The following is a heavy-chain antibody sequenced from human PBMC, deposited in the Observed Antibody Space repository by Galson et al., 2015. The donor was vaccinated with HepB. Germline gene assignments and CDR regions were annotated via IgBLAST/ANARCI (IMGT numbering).Heavy chain of an antibody. V-gene: IGHV5-51*01. Sequence: QSGAEVKKPGESLKISCKGSGYSFTSYWIGWVRQMPGKGLEWMGIIYPGDSDTRYSPSFQGQVTISADKPISTAYLQWSSLKASDTAMYYCARLRYYDSSGYGGVDYWGQGTLVTVSS. D-gene: IGHD3-22*01. CDR1: GYSFTSYW. J-gene: IGHJ4*02. CDR3: ARLRYYDSSGYGGVDY. CDR2: IYPGDSDT.